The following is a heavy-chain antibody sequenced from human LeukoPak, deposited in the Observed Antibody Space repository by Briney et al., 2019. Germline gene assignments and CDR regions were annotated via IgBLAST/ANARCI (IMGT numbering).Heavy chain of an antibody. CDR2: IMPISGTA. V-gene: IGHV1-69*13. CDR1: GGTFDSHA. Sequence: GASVKVSCKASGGTFDSHAINWVRQAPGQGLEWMGGIMPISGTAKYAQKFQGRFTITADDSTSTAYMELTSLRSDDTAVYYCADRFCSGGSCYSTLAEYFQYWGQGTLVTVSS. D-gene: IGHD2-15*01. J-gene: IGHJ1*01. CDR3: ADRFCSGGSCYSTLAEYFQY.